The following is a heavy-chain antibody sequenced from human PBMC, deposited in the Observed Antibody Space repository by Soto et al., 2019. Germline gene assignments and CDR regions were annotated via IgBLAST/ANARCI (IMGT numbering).Heavy chain of an antibody. Sequence: GSLRLSCAASGFTVSSNYMSWVRQAPGKGLEWVSVTYSGGKTYYADSVKGRFTISRDNAKNTVYLQMNSLRTEDTGVYYCASPVAAAGTHLYFYGLDAWGQGTTVTVSS. V-gene: IGHV3-53*01. D-gene: IGHD6-25*01. CDR2: TYSGGKT. CDR1: GFTVSSNY. CDR3: ASPVAAAGTHLYFYGLDA. J-gene: IGHJ6*01.